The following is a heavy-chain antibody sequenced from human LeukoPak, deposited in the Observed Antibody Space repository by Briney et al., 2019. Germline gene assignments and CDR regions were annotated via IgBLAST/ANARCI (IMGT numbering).Heavy chain of an antibody. D-gene: IGHD3-22*01. V-gene: IGHV4-61*02. CDR1: GGSISSGSYY. CDR2: IYTSGST. CDR3: AREGHYYDSSGYYS. Sequence: PSETLSLTCTVSGGSISSGSYYWSWIRQPAGKGLEWIGRIYTSGSTNYNPSLKSRVTISVDTSKNQFSLKLSSVTAADTAVYYCAREGHYYDSSGYYSWGQGTLVTVSS. J-gene: IGHJ4*02.